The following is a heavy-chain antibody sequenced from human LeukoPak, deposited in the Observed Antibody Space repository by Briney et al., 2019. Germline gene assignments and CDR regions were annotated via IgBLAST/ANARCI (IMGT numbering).Heavy chain of an antibody. CDR3: ARVPGATYYYGSGSYYNDY. V-gene: IGHV4-34*01. CDR2: INHSGST. CDR1: GGSFSGYY. Sequence: PSETLSLTCAVYGGSFSGYYWSWIRQPPGKGLEWIGEINHSGSTNYNPSLKSRVTISVDTSKNQFSLKLSSVTAADTAVYYCARVPGATYYYGSGSYYNDYWGQGTLVTVSS. J-gene: IGHJ4*02. D-gene: IGHD3-10*01.